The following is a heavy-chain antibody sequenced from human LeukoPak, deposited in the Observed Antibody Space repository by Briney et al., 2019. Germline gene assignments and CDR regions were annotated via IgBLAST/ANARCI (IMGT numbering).Heavy chain of an antibody. D-gene: IGHD2-2*01. CDR2: ISGSGGST. CDR3: AKAPLGYCSSTSCYGTLNYFDY. J-gene: IGHJ4*02. Sequence: GGSLRLSCAASGFTFSSYAMSWVRQAPGKGLEWVSAISGSGGSTYYADSVKGRFTISRDNSKNTLYLQMNSLRAEDTAVYYCAKAPLGYCSSTSCYGTLNYFDYWGQGTLVTVSS. V-gene: IGHV3-23*01. CDR1: GFTFSSYA.